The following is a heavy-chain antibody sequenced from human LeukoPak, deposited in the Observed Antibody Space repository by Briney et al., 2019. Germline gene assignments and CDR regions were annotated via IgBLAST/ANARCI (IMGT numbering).Heavy chain of an antibody. CDR2: INPNNADT. CDR3: ARDVAAAMGY. J-gene: IGHJ4*02. V-gene: IGHV1-2*02. Sequence: ASVKVSCETSGYGFSGYYIHWVRQAPGQGLEWMGWINPNNADTNYAQKFQGRVTMTRDLSIDTAYMELRSLRSDDTAVYYCARDVAAAMGYWGQGTLITVSS. CDR1: GYGFSGYY. D-gene: IGHD6-13*01.